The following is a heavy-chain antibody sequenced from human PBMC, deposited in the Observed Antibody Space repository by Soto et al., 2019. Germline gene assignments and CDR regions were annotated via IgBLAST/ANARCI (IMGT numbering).Heavy chain of an antibody. Sequence: SETLSLTCTVSGGFIRSGDSFWSWVRQHPGKGLEWIGHIFSTGTTYYNPSLRSRVTISVDTSKNQFSLSLTSVIAADTAVYYCARVPCSGGTCYPEAFDQWGPGTMLTVST. D-gene: IGHD2-15*01. J-gene: IGHJ4*02. CDR3: ARVPCSGGTCYPEAFDQ. CDR2: IFSTGTT. CDR1: GGFIRSGDSF. V-gene: IGHV4-31*03.